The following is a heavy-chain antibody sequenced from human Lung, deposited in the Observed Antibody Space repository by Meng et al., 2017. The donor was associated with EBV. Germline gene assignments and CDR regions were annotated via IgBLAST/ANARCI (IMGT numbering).Heavy chain of an antibody. CDR2: IHSSGST. J-gene: IGHJ5*02. Sequence: VPRQESGPGLVKPSETLSLTLPVSGGSISRSDWWSWVRQPPGKGLEWIGYIHSSGSTYYNPSLRSRLTISVDTSKNQFSLKLSSVTAADTAVYYCARASYGSGSPLGESWFDPWGQGTLVTVSS. CDR1: GGSISRSDW. CDR3: ARASYGSGSPLGESWFDP. V-gene: IGHV4-4*02. D-gene: IGHD3-10*01.